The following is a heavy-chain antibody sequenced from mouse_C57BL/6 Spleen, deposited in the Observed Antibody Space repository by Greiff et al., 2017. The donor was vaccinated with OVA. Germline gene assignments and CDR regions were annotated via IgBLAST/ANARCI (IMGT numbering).Heavy chain of an antibody. D-gene: IGHD2-2*01. V-gene: IGHV1-18*01. CDR3: ARKDYGYDWFAY. CDR2: INPNNGGT. CDR1: GYTFTDYN. Sequence: VQLQQSGPELVKPGASVKIPCKASGYTFTDYNMDWVKQSHGKSLEWIGDINPNNGGTIYNQKFKGKATLTVDKSSSTDYMELRSLTSEDTAVYYCARKDYGYDWFAYWGQGTLVTVSA. J-gene: IGHJ3*01.